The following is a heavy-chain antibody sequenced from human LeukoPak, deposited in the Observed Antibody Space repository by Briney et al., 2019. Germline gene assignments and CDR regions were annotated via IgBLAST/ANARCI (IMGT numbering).Heavy chain of an antibody. D-gene: IGHD1-26*01. Sequence: ASVKVSCKASGYTFTSYGISWVRQAPGHGLEWMGWISAYNGNTNYAQKLQGRVTMTTDTSTSTAYMELRSLRSDDTAVYYCARASTGELLRDFDYWGQGTLVTVSS. J-gene: IGHJ4*02. CDR3: ARASTGELLRDFDY. CDR2: ISAYNGNT. V-gene: IGHV1-18*01. CDR1: GYTFTSYG.